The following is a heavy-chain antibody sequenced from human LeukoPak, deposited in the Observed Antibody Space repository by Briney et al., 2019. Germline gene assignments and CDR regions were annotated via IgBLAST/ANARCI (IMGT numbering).Heavy chain of an antibody. CDR2: INPSGGST. J-gene: IGHJ4*02. D-gene: IGHD3-22*01. CDR3: ARDMLSDSSGYYYGVHFDY. CDR1: GYTFTSYY. V-gene: IGHV1-46*01. Sequence: ASVTVSCKASGYTFTSYYMHWVRQAPGQGLEWMGIINPSGGSTSYAQKFQGRVTMTRDTSTSTVYMELSSLRSEDTAVYYCARDMLSDSSGYYYGVHFDYWGQGTLVTVSS.